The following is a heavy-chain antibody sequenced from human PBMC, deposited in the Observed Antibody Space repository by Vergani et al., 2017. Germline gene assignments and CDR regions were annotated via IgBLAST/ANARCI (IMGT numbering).Heavy chain of an antibody. V-gene: IGHV3-30*02. J-gene: IGHJ4*02. Sequence: QVQLVESGGGVVQPGGSLRLSCAASGFTFNSYGMHWVRQAPGKGLEWVASIRSDESRRYYGDSMEGPLTISRNNSKNTLYLQMKSLRPEDTAVYYCAKEGGGYCSGGNCYPEYWGQGTLVIVSS. CDR3: AKEGGGYCSGGNCYPEY. CDR1: GFTFNSYG. CDR2: IRSDESRR. D-gene: IGHD2-15*01.